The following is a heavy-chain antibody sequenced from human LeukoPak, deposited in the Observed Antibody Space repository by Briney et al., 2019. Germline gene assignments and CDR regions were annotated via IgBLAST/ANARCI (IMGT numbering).Heavy chain of an antibody. CDR3: VTAALNGYSSGWYSFDY. D-gene: IGHD6-19*01. V-gene: IGHV1-2*02. Sequence: VASVKASCKASGYTFTAYYMHWVRQAPGQGLEWMGWINPNSGGTNYAQKFQDRVTMTRDTSISTAYMELNRLRSDDTAVYYCVTAALNGYSSGWYSFDYWGQGTLVTVSS. CDR1: GYTFTAYY. CDR2: INPNSGGT. J-gene: IGHJ4*02.